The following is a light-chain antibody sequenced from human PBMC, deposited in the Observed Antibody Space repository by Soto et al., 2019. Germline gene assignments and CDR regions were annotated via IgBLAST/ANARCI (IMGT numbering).Light chain of an antibody. CDR2: AAS. J-gene: IGKJ5*01. CDR1: QGISTN. Sequence: DIQMTQSPSSVSASVGDRVTRTCRASQGISTNLAWYQQKPGKAPKXMIYAASSLQSGVPPRFSGSGSGTDFTLTISTLQPEDVAMYYCLQANRVPLSFGQGTRLEI. CDR3: LQANRVPLS. V-gene: IGKV1-12*01.